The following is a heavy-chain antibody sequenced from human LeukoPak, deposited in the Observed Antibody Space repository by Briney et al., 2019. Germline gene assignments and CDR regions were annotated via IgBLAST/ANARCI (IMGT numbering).Heavy chain of an antibody. J-gene: IGHJ3*02. V-gene: IGHV3-30*02. CDR1: GFTFSSYA. CDR3: AKDLEMATILAFDI. D-gene: IGHD5-24*01. Sequence: GGSLRLSCAASGFTFSSYAMSWVRQAPGKGLEWVAFIRYDGSNKYYADSVKGRFTISRDNSKNTLYLQMNSLRAEDTAVYYSAKDLEMATILAFDISGQGTMATVST. CDR2: IRYDGSNK.